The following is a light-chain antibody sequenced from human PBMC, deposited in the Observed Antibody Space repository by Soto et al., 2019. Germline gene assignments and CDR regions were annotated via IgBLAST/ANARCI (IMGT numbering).Light chain of an antibody. J-gene: IGKJ1*01. CDR2: KAS. Sequence: DIQMTQSPSTLSASVGDRVTITCRASQSISSWLAWFQQKPGKAPKLLIYKASSLESGVPSRFSGSGSGTEFILTISSLQPDDFATYYCQQYSNYWTFGQGTKVEIK. CDR3: QQYSNYWT. V-gene: IGKV1-5*03. CDR1: QSISSW.